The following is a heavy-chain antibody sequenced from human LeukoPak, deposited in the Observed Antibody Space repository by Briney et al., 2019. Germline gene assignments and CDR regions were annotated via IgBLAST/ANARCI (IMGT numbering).Heavy chain of an antibody. CDR3: ARGPFPPVATVATNNWFDP. J-gene: IGHJ5*02. D-gene: IGHD6-19*01. CDR1: GGTFSSNA. CDR2: IIPIFGTA. Sequence: GASVKVSCKASGGTFSSNAISWVRQAPGQGLEWMGGIIPIFGTANYAQKFKGRVTITADESTSTAYMELSSLRSEDTAVYYCARGPFPPVATVATNNWFDPWGQGTLVTVSS. V-gene: IGHV1-69*13.